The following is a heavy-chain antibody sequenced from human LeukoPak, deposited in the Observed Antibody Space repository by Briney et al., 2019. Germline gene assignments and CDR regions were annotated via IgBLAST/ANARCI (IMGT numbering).Heavy chain of an antibody. CDR3: ARDGTSSGWSFDY. V-gene: IGHV3-23*01. J-gene: IGHJ4*02. CDR1: GFTLSDHY. D-gene: IGHD6-19*01. CDR2: ISGSGGST. Sequence: PGGSLRLSCAASGFTLSDHYIDWVRQAPGKGLEWVSGISGSGGSTYYADSVKGRFTISRDNSKNTLFLQMNTLRAEDTAVYYCARDGTSSGWSFDYWGRGTLVTVSS.